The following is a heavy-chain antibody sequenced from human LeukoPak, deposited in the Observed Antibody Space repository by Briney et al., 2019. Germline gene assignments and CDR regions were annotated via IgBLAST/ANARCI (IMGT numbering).Heavy chain of an antibody. CDR3: ARGREAPNN. J-gene: IGHJ4*02. Sequence: SETLSLTRTVSGASIDTSYWSWIRHPPGKGLEWIVYIYNIGNINYNPSLRSRVTISIDTSRNQFALKLTSVTAADTAVYYCARGREAPNNWGPGTLVTVSS. CDR2: IYNIGNI. V-gene: IGHV4-59*01. CDR1: GASIDTSY.